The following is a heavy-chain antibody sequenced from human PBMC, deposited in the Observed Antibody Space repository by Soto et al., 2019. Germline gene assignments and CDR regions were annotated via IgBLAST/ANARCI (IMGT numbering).Heavy chain of an antibody. V-gene: IGHV3-23*01. CDR3: AKTLDSYSSGWYVNRPYYFDY. J-gene: IGHJ4*02. CDR2: ISGSGGST. D-gene: IGHD6-19*01. CDR1: GFTFSSYA. Sequence: PGGSLRLSCAASGFTFSSYAMSWVRQAPGKGLEWVSAISGSGGSTYYADSVKGRFTISRDNSKNTLYLQMNSLRAEDTAVYYCAKTLDSYSSGWYVNRPYYFDYWGQGTLVTVS.